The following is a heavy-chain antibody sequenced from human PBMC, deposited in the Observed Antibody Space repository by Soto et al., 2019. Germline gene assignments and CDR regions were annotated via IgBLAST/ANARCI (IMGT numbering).Heavy chain of an antibody. V-gene: IGHV3-21*01. Sequence: VGSLRLSCAASGFTFSSYSMNWVRQAPGKGLEWVSSISSSSSYIYYADSVKGRFTISRDNAKNSLYLQMNSLRAEDTAVYYCARDESEDYYYYGMDVWGQGTTVTVSS. CDR3: ARDESEDYYYYGMDV. J-gene: IGHJ6*02. CDR2: ISSSSSYI. CDR1: GFTFSSYS.